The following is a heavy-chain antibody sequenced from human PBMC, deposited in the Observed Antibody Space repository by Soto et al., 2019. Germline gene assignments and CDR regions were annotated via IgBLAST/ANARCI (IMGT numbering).Heavy chain of an antibody. Sequence: SVKVSCKASGGTFSSYAISWVRQAPGQGLEWMGGIIPIFGTANYAQKFQGRVTITADESTSTAYMELSSLRSEDTAVYYCAKVYYDSSGYYPTFFDYWGQGALVTVSS. V-gene: IGHV1-69*13. D-gene: IGHD3-22*01. J-gene: IGHJ4*02. CDR3: AKVYYDSSGYYPTFFDY. CDR2: IIPIFGTA. CDR1: GGTFSSYA.